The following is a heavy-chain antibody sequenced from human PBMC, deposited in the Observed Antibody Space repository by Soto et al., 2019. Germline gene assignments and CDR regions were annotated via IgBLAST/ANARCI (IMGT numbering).Heavy chain of an antibody. Sequence: PSETLSLTCTVSGGSISSYYWSWIRQPPGKGLEWIGYIYYSGSTNYNPSLKSRVTISVDTSKNQFSLKLSSVTAADTAVYYCARLPKVRYCSSTSCLSGVYYYCYMDVWGKGTTVTVSS. D-gene: IGHD2-2*01. J-gene: IGHJ6*03. CDR2: IYYSGST. CDR3: ARLPKVRYCSSTSCLSGVYYYCYMDV. CDR1: GGSISSYY. V-gene: IGHV4-59*08.